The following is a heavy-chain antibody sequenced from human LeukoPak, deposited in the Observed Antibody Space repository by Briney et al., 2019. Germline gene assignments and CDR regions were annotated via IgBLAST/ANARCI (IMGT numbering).Heavy chain of an antibody. CDR2: MNPNNGNT. D-gene: IGHD6-6*01. CDR3: ARIAARRPYFDY. Sequence: GASVKLSCKASGYTFTSYDINWVRQATGQGLEWMGWMNPNNGNTNYAQKLQGRVTMTTDTSTSTAYVELRSLRSDDTAVYYCARIAARRPYFDYWGQGTLVTVSS. J-gene: IGHJ4*02. V-gene: IGHV1-18*01. CDR1: GYTFTSYD.